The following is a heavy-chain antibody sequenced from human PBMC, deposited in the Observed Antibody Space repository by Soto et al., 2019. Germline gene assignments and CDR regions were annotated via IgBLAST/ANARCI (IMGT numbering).Heavy chain of an antibody. CDR2: IIPIFGTA. CDR3: ARGAHSSARFPDWYFDL. J-gene: IGHJ2*01. CDR1: GVTFSSYA. V-gene: IGHV1-69*06. D-gene: IGHD6-19*01. Sequence: SVKISCKSSGVTFSSYAISWVRQAPGQGLEWMGGIIPIFGTANYAQKFQGRVTITADKSTSTAYMELSSLRSEDTAVYYCARGAHSSARFPDWYFDLWGRVNLVTAS.